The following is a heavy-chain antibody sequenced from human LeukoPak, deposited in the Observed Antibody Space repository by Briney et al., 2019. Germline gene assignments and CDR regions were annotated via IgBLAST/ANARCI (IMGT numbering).Heavy chain of an antibody. Sequence: SETLSLTCTVSGGSISSYYWGWIRQPPGKGLEWIGNIYYSGSTYYNPSLKSRVTISVDTSKNQFSLKLSSVTAADTAVYYCARAMVRGVYYYYYYMDVWGKGTTVTISS. J-gene: IGHJ6*03. V-gene: IGHV4-39*01. CDR2: IYYSGST. D-gene: IGHD3-10*01. CDR1: GGSISSYY. CDR3: ARAMVRGVYYYYYYMDV.